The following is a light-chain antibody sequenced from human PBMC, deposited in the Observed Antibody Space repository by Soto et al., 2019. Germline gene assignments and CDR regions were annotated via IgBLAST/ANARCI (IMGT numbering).Light chain of an antibody. CDR1: SSDVGGYKY. Sequence: QSALTQPASVSGSPGQSITISCTGTSSDVGGYKYVSWYQHHPGKAPNLMIYDVSNRPSGVSNRFSGSKSGNTASLTISGLQAEDEADYYCSSYTSSSTLVFGGGTKVTVL. CDR2: DVS. CDR3: SSYTSSSTLV. J-gene: IGLJ2*01. V-gene: IGLV2-14*03.